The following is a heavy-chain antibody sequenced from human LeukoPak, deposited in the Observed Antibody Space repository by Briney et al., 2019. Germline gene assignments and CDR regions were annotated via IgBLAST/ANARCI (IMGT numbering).Heavy chain of an antibody. J-gene: IGHJ4*02. CDR1: GFTFTRYW. V-gene: IGHV3-7*01. CDR2: IKQDGSQQ. D-gene: IGHD6-6*01. Sequence: GGSLRLSCATSGFTFTRYWMSWIRQAPGKGLEWVANIKQDGSQQYYLDSVEGRFTISRDNAKNSLYLQMNNLRAEDTAVYYCSNGIYSSSYWGQGTLVTVSS. CDR3: SNGIYSSSY.